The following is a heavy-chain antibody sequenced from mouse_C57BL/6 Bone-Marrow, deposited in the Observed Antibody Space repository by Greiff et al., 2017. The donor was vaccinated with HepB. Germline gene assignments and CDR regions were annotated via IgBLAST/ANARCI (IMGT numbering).Heavy chain of an antibody. J-gene: IGHJ4*01. V-gene: IGHV14-2*01. D-gene: IGHD1-1*01. Sequence: EVQLQQSGAELVKPGASVKLSCTASGFNIKDYYMHWVKQRTEQGLEWIGRIDPEDGETKYAPKFQGKATITADTSSNTAYLQLSSLTSEDTAVYYCARCFSMAYYYGSSSYYAMDYWGQGTSVTVSS. CDR2: IDPEDGET. CDR1: GFNIKDYY. CDR3: ARCFSMAYYYGSSSYYAMDY.